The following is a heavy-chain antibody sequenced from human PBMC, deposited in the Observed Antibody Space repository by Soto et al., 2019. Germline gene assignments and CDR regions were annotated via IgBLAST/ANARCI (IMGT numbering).Heavy chain of an antibody. V-gene: IGHV3-30*01. CDR1: GFTFSSYA. CDR2: ISYDGSDK. J-gene: IGHJ5*02. Sequence: PGGSLRLSCAASGFTFSSYAMHWVRQAPGKALEWVAVISYDGSDKYYADSVKGRFTISRDNSKNTLYLQMNSLRAEDTAVYYCARDPDMGELSLINWFVPWGQGTLVTVSS. CDR3: ARDPDMGELSLINWFVP. D-gene: IGHD3-16*02.